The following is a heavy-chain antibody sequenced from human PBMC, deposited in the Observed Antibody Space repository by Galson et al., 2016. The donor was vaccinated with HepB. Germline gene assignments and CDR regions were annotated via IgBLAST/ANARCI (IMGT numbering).Heavy chain of an antibody. CDR2: IYWDDDK. CDR1: GFSLTREGVA. J-gene: IGHJ4*02. CDR3: ALGFGQT. D-gene: IGHD3-10*01. V-gene: IGHV2-5*02. Sequence: PALVKPTQTVTLTCTFSGFSLTREGVAVSWIRQPPGKALEWLGLIYWDDDKRLNPSLNNRLTITSDASKNQVVLSLTNLDPMDTATYYCALGFGQTWGPGILVTGSS.